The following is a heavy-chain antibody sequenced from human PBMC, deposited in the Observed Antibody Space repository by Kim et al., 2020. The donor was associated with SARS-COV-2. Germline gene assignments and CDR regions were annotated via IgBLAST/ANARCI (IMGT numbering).Heavy chain of an antibody. Sequence: SETLSLTCTVSGVSVTRGFFYWTWIRQPPGKGLEWLGCIHTSGRTTYNASLKSRVTISADTSKNQFSLKVNSVTAADTAVYYCARSHGGYWGQGTLVTVSP. CDR3: ARSHGGY. D-gene: IGHD2-15*01. CDR1: GVSVTRGFFY. J-gene: IGHJ4*02. V-gene: IGHV4-61*01. CDR2: IHTSGRT.